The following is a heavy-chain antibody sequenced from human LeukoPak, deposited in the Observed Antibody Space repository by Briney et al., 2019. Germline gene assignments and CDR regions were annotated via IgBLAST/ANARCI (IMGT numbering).Heavy chain of an antibody. Sequence: SETLSLTCTVSGGSISSYYMSWIRQPPGKGLEWIGYIYYSGTTNYNPSLKSRVTISVDTSKNQFSLKLSSVTAADTAVYYCARDSPMVRGVIGYFDLWGRGNLVTVSS. CDR2: IYYSGTT. D-gene: IGHD3-10*01. CDR3: ARDSPMVRGVIGYFDL. V-gene: IGHV4-59*01. J-gene: IGHJ2*01. CDR1: GGSISSYY.